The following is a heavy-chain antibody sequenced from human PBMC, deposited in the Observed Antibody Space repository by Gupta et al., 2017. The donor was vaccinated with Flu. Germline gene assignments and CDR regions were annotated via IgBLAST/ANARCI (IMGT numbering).Heavy chain of an antibody. V-gene: IGHV3-33*03. J-gene: IGHJ4*02. CDR3: AKSVYCSGGGCYSPADH. CDR1: GCTFSSNG. Sequence: VQLVASGGGVVQPGGSIRLSCAAAGCTFSSNGINWVRQAPGKGLEWVAGIWYNGDYKYYAAALKGRFTISIDNSKDTAYLQIDSLRAEDTGLYYCAKSVYCSGGGCYSPADHWGQGTQVTV. CDR2: IWYNGDYK. D-gene: IGHD2-15*01.